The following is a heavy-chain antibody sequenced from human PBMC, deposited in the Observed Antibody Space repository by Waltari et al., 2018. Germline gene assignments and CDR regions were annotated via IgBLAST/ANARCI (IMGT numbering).Heavy chain of an antibody. V-gene: IGHV3-30-3*01. D-gene: IGHD3-10*01. Sequence: QVQLVESGGGVVQPGRSLRLPCAASGFTFSSYARHWVRQAPGKGLEWVAVISYDGSNKYYADSVKGRFTISRDNSKNTLYLQMNSLRAEDTAVYYCARDTYYYGSGALGYWGQGTLVTVSS. CDR2: ISYDGSNK. J-gene: IGHJ4*02. CDR1: GFTFSSYA. CDR3: ARDTYYYGSGALGY.